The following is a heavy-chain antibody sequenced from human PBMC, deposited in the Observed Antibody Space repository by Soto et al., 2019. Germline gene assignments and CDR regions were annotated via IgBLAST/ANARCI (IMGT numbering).Heavy chain of an antibody. CDR1: GGTFSSYA. Sequence: QVQLVQSGAEVKKPGSSVKVSCKASGGTFSSYAISWVRQAPGQGLEWMGGIIPIFGTANYAQKFQGRVTITADESTSTAYMELSSLRSEDTAVYYCARDGAPYCSSTSCPHRPRYYYYYGMDVWGQGTTVTVSS. CDR2: IIPIFGTA. CDR3: ARDGAPYCSSTSCPHRPRYYYYYGMDV. D-gene: IGHD2-2*01. J-gene: IGHJ6*02. V-gene: IGHV1-69*01.